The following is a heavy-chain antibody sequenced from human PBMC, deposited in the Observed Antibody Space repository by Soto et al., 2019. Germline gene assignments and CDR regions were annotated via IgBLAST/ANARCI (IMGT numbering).Heavy chain of an antibody. D-gene: IGHD6-19*01. V-gene: IGHV3-9*01. Sequence: PGGSLRLSCAASGFTFDDYAMHWVRQAPGKGLEWVSGISWNSGSIGYADSVKGRFTISRDNAKNSLYLQMNSLRAEDTALYYCAKVAGDRSYWYFDLWGRGTLVTVSS. CDR3: AKVAGDRSYWYFDL. CDR1: GFTFDDYA. CDR2: ISWNSGSI. J-gene: IGHJ2*01.